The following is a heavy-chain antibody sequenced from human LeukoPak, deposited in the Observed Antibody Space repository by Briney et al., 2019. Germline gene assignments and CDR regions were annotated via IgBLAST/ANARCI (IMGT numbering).Heavy chain of an antibody. D-gene: IGHD6-25*01. V-gene: IGHV3-30*01. CDR3: ARVPSGDLNYYMDV. CDR2: ISYDGSNK. J-gene: IGHJ6*03. CDR1: GFTFSSYA. Sequence: PGGSLRLSCAASGFTFSSYATHWVRQAPGKGLEWVAVISYDGSNKYYADSVKGRFTISRDNSKNTLYLQMNSLRAEDTAVYYCARVPSGDLNYYMDVWGKGTTVTVSS.